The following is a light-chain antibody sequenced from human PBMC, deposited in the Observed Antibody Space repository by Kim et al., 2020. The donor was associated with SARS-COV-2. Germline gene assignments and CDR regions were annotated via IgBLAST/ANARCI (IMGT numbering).Light chain of an antibody. V-gene: IGKV1-5*03. Sequence: AAVGDSVTITCRASRSISNWLAWYQLKPGQAPKLLIYEASTLEGGVPSRFSGSGSVTEFTLTISSLQPDDFATYYCQQYNTSTWAFGQGTKVDIK. J-gene: IGKJ1*01. CDR1: RSISNW. CDR2: EAS. CDR3: QQYNTSTWA.